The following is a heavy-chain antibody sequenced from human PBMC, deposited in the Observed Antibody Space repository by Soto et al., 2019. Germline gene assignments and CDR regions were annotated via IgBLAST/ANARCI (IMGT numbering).Heavy chain of an antibody. D-gene: IGHD1-7*01. CDR1: GYTFTSYD. CDR3: ARRKGYNWNYAYYYYMDV. CDR2: MNPNSGNT. Sequence: ASVKVSCKASGYTFTSYDINWVRQATGQGLEWMGWMNPNSGNTGYAQEFQGRVTMTRNTSISTAYMELSSLRSEDTAVYYCARRKGYNWNYAYYYYMDVWGKGTTVTAP. V-gene: IGHV1-8*01. J-gene: IGHJ6*03.